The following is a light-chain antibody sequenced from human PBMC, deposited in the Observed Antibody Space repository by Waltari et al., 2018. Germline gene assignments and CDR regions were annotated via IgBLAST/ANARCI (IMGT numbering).Light chain of an antibody. CDR1: QSISSW. CDR3: QQYNYMYT. V-gene: IGKV1-5*03. CDR2: KAS. Sequence: DIQMTQSPSTLSASVGDRVTITCRASQSISSWLAWYQQKPGKAPKLLIYKASSLESGVPSRLSGSGSGTEFTLTISSLQPDDFATYYCQQYNYMYTFGQGTKLEIK. J-gene: IGKJ2*01.